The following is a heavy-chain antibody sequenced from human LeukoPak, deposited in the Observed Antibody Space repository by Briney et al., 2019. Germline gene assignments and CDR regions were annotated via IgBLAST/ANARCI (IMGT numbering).Heavy chain of an antibody. D-gene: IGHD3-16*01. CDR1: GFTFDDYS. Sequence: QPGGSLRLSCAASGFTFDDYSMHWVRQAPGKGLEWVSGISWNGGSIGYADSVKGRFTISRDNAKNSLYLQMNSLRDEDTAVYYCARTYDYVWGIDYWGQGTLVTVSS. J-gene: IGHJ4*02. CDR3: ARTYDYVWGIDY. CDR2: ISWNGGSI. V-gene: IGHV3-9*01.